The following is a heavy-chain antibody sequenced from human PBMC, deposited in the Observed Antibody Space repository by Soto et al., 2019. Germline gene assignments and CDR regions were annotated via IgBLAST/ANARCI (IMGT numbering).Heavy chain of an antibody. CDR2: ISSSGSTI. CDR1: GFTFSDYY. J-gene: IGHJ6*02. D-gene: IGHD1-26*01. V-gene: IGHV3-11*01. CDR3: ATVGARGYYYYGMDV. Sequence: GALRVSCAASGFTFSDYYMSWIRQAPGKGLEWVSYISSSGSTIYYADSVKGRFTISRDNAKNSLYLQMNSLRAEDTAVYYCATVGARGYYYYGMDVWGQGTTVTVSS.